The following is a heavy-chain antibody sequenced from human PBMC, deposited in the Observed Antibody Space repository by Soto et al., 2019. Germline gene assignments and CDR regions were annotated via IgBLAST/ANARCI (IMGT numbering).Heavy chain of an antibody. CDR2: ISYDGSNK. V-gene: IGHV3-30*18. J-gene: IGHJ6*02. D-gene: IGHD5-18*01. CDR1: GFTFSSYG. CDR3: AKERRPGTRSFQLSYYYYYYGMDV. Sequence: GGSLRLSCAASGFTFSSYGMHWVRQAPGKGLEWVAVISYDGSNKYYADSVKGRFTISRDNSKNTLYLQMNSLRAEDTAVYYCAKERRPGTRSFQLSYYYYYYGMDVWGQGTTVTVSS.